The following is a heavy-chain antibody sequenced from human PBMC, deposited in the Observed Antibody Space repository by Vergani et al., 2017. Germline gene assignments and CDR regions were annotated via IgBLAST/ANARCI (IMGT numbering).Heavy chain of an antibody. Sequence: QVQLVQSGAEVKKPGSSVKVSCKASGGTFSSYAISWVRQAPGQGLEWMGGIIPIFGTAKDAQKFQGRVTITADESTSPAYMELSSLRSEDTAVDYCAREGSSGGTFSGLLVSXMDVWGKGTTVTVSS. V-gene: IGHV1-69*01. J-gene: IGHJ6*04. CDR3: AREGSSGGTFSGLLVSXMDV. D-gene: IGHD2-15*01. CDR1: GGTFSSYA. CDR2: IIPIFGTA.